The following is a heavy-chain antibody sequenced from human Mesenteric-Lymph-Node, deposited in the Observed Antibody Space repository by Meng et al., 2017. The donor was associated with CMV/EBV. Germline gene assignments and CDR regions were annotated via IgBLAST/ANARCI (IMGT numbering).Heavy chain of an antibody. CDR3: ARNYDFWSGYQDY. CDR1: GFTFSSYS. Sequence: GGSLRLSCAASGFTFSSYSMNWVRQAPGKGPEWVSSISSSSSYIYYADSVKGRFTISRDNAKNSLYLQMNSLRAEDTAVYYCARNYDFWSGYQDYWGQGTLVTVSS. D-gene: IGHD3-3*01. V-gene: IGHV3-21*01. J-gene: IGHJ4*02. CDR2: ISSSSSYI.